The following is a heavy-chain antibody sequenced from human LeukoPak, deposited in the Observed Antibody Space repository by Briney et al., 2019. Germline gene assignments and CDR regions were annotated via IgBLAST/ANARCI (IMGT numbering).Heavy chain of an antibody. Sequence: PGGSLRLSCAASGFTFSSYGIHWVRQAPGKGLKWVAVIWYDGSNKYYADSVKGRFTISRDNSKNTMCLQMNSLRVEDTAVYYCARDLTHYFDYWGQGTLVTVSS. CDR3: ARDLTHYFDY. J-gene: IGHJ4*02. CDR2: IWYDGSNK. V-gene: IGHV3-33*01. CDR1: GFTFSSYG.